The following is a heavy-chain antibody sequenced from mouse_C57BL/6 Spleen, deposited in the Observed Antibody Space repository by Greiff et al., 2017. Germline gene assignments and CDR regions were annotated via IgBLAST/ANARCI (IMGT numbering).Heavy chain of an antibody. J-gene: IGHJ1*03. CDR3: ARQTTVVASRYFDV. Sequence: EVMLVESVAELVRPGASVKLSCTASGFNIKNTYMHWVKQRPEQGLEWIGRIDPANGNTKYAPKFQGKATITADTSSNTAYLQLSSLTSEDTAIYYCARQTTVVASRYFDVWGTGTTVTVSS. CDR2: IDPANGNT. CDR1: GFNIKNTY. D-gene: IGHD1-1*01. V-gene: IGHV14-3*01.